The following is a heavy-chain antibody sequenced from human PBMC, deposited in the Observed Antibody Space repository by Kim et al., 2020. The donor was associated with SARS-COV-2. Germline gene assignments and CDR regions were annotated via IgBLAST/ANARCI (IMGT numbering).Heavy chain of an antibody. V-gene: IGHV3-21*01. CDR1: GFTFTDYT. CDR2: ISKSGTFI. J-gene: IGHJ5*02. CDR3: ARDLERDP. D-gene: IGHD6-25*01. Sequence: GGSLRLSCVVSGFTFTDYTMNWVRQPPGKGLEWVSSISKSGTFIYYADSVRGRFTLSRDNAENSLHLLMNSLRVEDTATYFCARDLERDPWGQGTRVIVSS.